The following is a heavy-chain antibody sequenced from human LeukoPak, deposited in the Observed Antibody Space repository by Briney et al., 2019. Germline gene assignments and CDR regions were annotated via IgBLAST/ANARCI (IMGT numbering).Heavy chain of an antibody. Sequence: ASVKVSXKASGYTFTSYGISWMRQAPGQGLEWMGWISAYNGNTNYAQKLQGRVTMTTDTSTSTAYMELRSLRSDDTAVYYCARSITMVRGRWVIGDYWGQGTLVTVSS. D-gene: IGHD3-10*01. V-gene: IGHV1-18*01. CDR3: ARSITMVRGRWVIGDY. J-gene: IGHJ4*02. CDR2: ISAYNGNT. CDR1: GYTFTSYG.